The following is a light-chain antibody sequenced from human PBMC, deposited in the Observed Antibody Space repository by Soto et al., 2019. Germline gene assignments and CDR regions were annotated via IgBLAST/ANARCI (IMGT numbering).Light chain of an antibody. Sequence: QSALTQPPSASGSPGQSVTISCTGTSSDVGAYNYVSWHQQHPGKAPTLMIYEVNKRPSGVPDRFSGSKSGNTASLTVSGLQAEDEAEYYCSSYAGTYIHVVFGGGTKLTVL. CDR3: SSYAGTYIHVV. CDR1: SSDVGAYNY. V-gene: IGLV2-8*01. CDR2: EVN. J-gene: IGLJ2*01.